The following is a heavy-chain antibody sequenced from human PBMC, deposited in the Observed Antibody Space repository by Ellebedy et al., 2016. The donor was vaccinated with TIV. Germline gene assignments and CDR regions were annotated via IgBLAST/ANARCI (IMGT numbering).Heavy chain of an antibody. CDR2: INPNSGGT. D-gene: IGHD6-19*01. J-gene: IGHJ4*02. V-gene: IGHV1-2*02. CDR1: GYTFTGYY. CDR3: ARIVSDNSYWYHFDY. Sequence: ASVKVSCKASGYTFTGYYMHWVRQAPGQGLEWMGWINPNSGGTNYAQKFQGRVTMTRDTSISTAYLELSRLRSDDTAVYYCARIVSDNSYWYHFDYWGQGTLVTVSS.